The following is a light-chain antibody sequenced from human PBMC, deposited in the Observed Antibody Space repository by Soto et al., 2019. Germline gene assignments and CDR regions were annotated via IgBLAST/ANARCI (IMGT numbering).Light chain of an antibody. V-gene: IGKV1-39*01. J-gene: IGKJ2*01. CDR3: QHSDTPPYT. Sequence: DIQMTQSPSSLSASVGGRVTFTCRASQSLSSYLNWYQQKPGNAPKLLIYAASTLQSGVPSRFSGSEAGTDFTLTISSLQPEDFATYYCQHSDTPPYTFGQGTKLEI. CDR1: QSLSSY. CDR2: AAS.